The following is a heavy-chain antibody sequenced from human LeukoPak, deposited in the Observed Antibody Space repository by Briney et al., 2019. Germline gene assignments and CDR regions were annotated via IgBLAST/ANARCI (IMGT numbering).Heavy chain of an antibody. Sequence: SQTLSLTCAVSGGFISSGGYSWSWIRQPPGKGLEWIGYIYHSGSTYYNPSLKSRVTISVDRSKNQFSLKLSSVTAADTAVYYCARSSGYVWFDPWGQGTLVTVSS. V-gene: IGHV4-30-2*01. D-gene: IGHD5-12*01. J-gene: IGHJ5*02. CDR1: GGFISSGGYS. CDR3: ARSSGYVWFDP. CDR2: IYHSGST.